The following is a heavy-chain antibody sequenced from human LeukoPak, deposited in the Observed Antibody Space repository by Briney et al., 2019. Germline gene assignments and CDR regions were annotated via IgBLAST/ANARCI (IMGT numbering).Heavy chain of an antibody. CDR2: INPSGGST. CDR1: GYTFTGYY. D-gene: IGHD3-16*02. Sequence: ASVKVSCKASGYTFTGYYMHWVRQAPGQGLEWMGIINPSGGSTSYAQKFQGRVTMTRDTSTSTVYMELSSLRSEDTAVYYCARGHDYVWGSYRPFDYWGQGTLVTVSS. V-gene: IGHV1-46*01. CDR3: ARGHDYVWGSYRPFDY. J-gene: IGHJ4*02.